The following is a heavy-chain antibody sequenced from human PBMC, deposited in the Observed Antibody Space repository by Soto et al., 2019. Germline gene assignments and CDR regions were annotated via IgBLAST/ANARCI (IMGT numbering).Heavy chain of an antibody. D-gene: IGHD1-1*01. V-gene: IGHV3-11*03. J-gene: IGHJ4*02. CDR3: AANWNFGLNF. CDR2: ISSSLGHT. CDR1: GFDFSDFH. Sequence: GGSLRLSCVASGFDFSDFHISWVRQAPGKGLEWISYISSSLGHTDYAESVKGRFTISRDNAKSSVFLEMSDLGSDDTAVYYCAANWNFGLNFWGQGTLVTVSS.